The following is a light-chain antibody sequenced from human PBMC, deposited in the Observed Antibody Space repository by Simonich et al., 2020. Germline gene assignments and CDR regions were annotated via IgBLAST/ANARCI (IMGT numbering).Light chain of an antibody. CDR1: QSISSW. CDR2: KAS. Sequence: IQMTQSPSTLSASVGDRVTIPCRASQSISSWLAWYQQKPGKAPKILIYKASSLESGVPSRFSGSGSGTEFTLTISSLQPDDFATYYCQQYNSYSQAFGQGTKVEIK. CDR3: QQYNSYSQA. V-gene: IGKV1-5*03. J-gene: IGKJ1*01.